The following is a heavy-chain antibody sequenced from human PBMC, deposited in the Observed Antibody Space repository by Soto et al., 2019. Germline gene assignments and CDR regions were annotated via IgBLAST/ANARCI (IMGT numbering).Heavy chain of an antibody. CDR1: GYSITNNG. D-gene: IGHD1-1*01. CDR2: IWAHGTDQ. J-gene: IGHJ4*02. Sequence: QVRLVQSGGGVVQPGRSLTLSCAASGYSITNNGMHWVRQAPGKGLEWVALIWAHGTDQYYADSVKGRFTVSRDTSTNTVYLQMNSLRAAVTARYYCGKDIRSGSIDYWGQGTLVTVSS. V-gene: IGHV3-33*06. CDR3: GKDIRSGSIDY.